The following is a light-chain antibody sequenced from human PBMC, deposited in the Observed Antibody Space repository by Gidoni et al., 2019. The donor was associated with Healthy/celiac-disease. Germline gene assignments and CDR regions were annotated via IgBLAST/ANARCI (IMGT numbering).Light chain of an antibody. Sequence: QSALTQPPSASGSPGQSVTISCPGTSSDVGGYNYVSGYQQHPGKAPKLMIYEVSKRPSGVPDRFSGSKSGNTASLTVSGLQAEDEADYYCSSYAGSNVVFGGGTKLTVL. CDR3: SSYAGSNVV. CDR2: EVS. J-gene: IGLJ2*01. V-gene: IGLV2-8*01. CDR1: SSDVGGYNY.